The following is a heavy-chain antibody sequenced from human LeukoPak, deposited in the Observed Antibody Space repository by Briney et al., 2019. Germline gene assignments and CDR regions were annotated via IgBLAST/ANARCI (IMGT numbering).Heavy chain of an antibody. J-gene: IGHJ5*02. CDR3: ARHGSLMPYCGGDCYDDWFDP. D-gene: IGHD2-21*02. CDR2: IYPGDSDT. CDR1: GYSFTTYW. Sequence: GESLKISCKGSGYSFTTYWIGWVRQMPGKGLEWMGIIYPGDSDTRYSPSFQGQVTISADKSISTAYLQWSSLKASDTAMYYCARHGSLMPYCGGDCYDDWFDPWGQGTLVTVSS. V-gene: IGHV5-51*01.